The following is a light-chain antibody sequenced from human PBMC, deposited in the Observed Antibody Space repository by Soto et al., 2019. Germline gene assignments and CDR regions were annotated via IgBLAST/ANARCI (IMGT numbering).Light chain of an antibody. J-gene: IGLJ1*01. V-gene: IGLV2-14*01. CDR3: SSYTSSSTL. CDR1: SSDVGSYNY. CDR2: EVS. Sequence: QSALTQPASVSGSPGQSITISCTGTSSDVGSYNYVSWYQQHPDKAPKLMIYEVSDRPSGISSRFSGSKSGNTASLTISGLQTEDEADYYCSSYTSSSTLFGTGTKVTVL.